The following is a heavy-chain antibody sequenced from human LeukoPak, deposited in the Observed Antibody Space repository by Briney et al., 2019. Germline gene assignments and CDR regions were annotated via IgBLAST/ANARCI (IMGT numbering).Heavy chain of an antibody. D-gene: IGHD4-17*01. J-gene: IGHJ4*02. Sequence: SETLSLTCAVYGGSFSGYYWSWIRQPPGKGLDWIGEINHSGSTNYNPSLKSPVTISVDTSNNQFSLKLSSVTAADTAVYYCARGRGFTVTTRFDYWGQETLVTVSS. CDR3: ARGRGFTVTTRFDY. CDR1: GGSFSGYY. V-gene: IGHV4-34*01. CDR2: INHSGST.